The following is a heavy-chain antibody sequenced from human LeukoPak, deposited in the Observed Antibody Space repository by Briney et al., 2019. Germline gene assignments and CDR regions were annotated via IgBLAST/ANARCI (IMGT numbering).Heavy chain of an antibody. CDR1: AYTFTGYY. CDR2: INPNSGGT. Sequence: ASVKVSCKASAYTFTGYYMHWVRQAPGQGLEWMGRINPNSGGTNYAQKFQGRVTMTRDTSISTAYMELSRLRSDDTAVYYCARDGEDGSGSYQLGYWGQGTLVTVSS. D-gene: IGHD1-26*01. CDR3: ARDGEDGSGSYQLGY. V-gene: IGHV1-2*06. J-gene: IGHJ4*02.